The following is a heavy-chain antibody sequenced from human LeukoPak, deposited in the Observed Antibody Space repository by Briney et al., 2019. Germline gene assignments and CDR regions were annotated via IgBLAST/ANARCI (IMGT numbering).Heavy chain of an antibody. CDR1: GFTFSSYS. V-gene: IGHV3-48*04. CDR2: ISSSGSTI. CDR3: TTDTYRNYDILTGYFRVPSDY. Sequence: PGGSLRLSCAASGFTFSSYSMNWVRQAPGKGLEWVSYISSSGSTIYYADSVKGRFTISRDNAKNSLYLQMNSLRAEDTAVYYCTTDTYRNYDILTGYFRVPSDYWGQGTLVTVSS. J-gene: IGHJ4*02. D-gene: IGHD3-9*01.